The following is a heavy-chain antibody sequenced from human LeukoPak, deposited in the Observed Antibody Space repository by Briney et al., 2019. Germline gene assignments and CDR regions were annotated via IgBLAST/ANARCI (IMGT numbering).Heavy chain of an antibody. J-gene: IGHJ4*02. CDR1: GGSISSYY. D-gene: IGHD3-9*01. V-gene: IGHV4-59*01. Sequence: PSETLSLTCTVSGGSISSYYWSWIRQPPGKGLEWIGYIYYSGSTNYNPSLKSRVTISVDTSKNQFSLKLSSVTAADTAVYYCARVPLRYFDWLLPDYWGQGTLVTVSS. CDR3: ARVPLRYFDWLLPDY. CDR2: IYYSGST.